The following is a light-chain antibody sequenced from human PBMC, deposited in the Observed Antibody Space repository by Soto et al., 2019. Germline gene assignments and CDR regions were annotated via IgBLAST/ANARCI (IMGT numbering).Light chain of an antibody. V-gene: IGKV3-15*01. CDR2: GAS. J-gene: IGKJ3*01. Sequence: EIVMTQSPDTLSVSPGEGVTLSCRASQSVSSDLAWYQQKPGQSPRLLMYGASTRATDIPARFSGGGSGTEFTLTISSLQSEDVAIYYCQQDHDWPPITFGPGTKVEIK. CDR3: QQDHDWPPIT. CDR1: QSVSSD.